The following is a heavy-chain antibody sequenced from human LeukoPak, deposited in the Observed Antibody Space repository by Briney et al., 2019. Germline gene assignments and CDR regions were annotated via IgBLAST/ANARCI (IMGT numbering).Heavy chain of an antibody. J-gene: IGHJ4*02. V-gene: IGHV4-61*02. CDR2: FSASGNS. D-gene: IGHD5-24*01. Sequence: PSQTLSLTCTVSGDSISSDDHYWGWIRQPAGKGLEWIGRFSASGNSNYNPSLKSRLTISVDTSKNQLSLKLTSVTAADTAVYYCAWDGYNYGYWGQGTLVTVSS. CDR1: GDSISSDDHY. CDR3: AWDGYNYGY.